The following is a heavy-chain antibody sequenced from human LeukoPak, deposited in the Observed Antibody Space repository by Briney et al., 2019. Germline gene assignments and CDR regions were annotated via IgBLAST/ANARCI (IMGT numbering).Heavy chain of an antibody. CDR3: ARDRPLVYSSPSEAFDI. Sequence: SETLSLTCTVSGGSISSYYWSWIRQPPGKGLEWIGYIYYSGSTNYNPSLKSRVTISVDTSKNQFSLKLSSVTAADTAVYYCARDRPLVYSSPSEAFDIWGQGTMVTVSS. V-gene: IGHV4-59*01. D-gene: IGHD6-13*01. CDR2: IYYSGST. J-gene: IGHJ3*02. CDR1: GGSISSYY.